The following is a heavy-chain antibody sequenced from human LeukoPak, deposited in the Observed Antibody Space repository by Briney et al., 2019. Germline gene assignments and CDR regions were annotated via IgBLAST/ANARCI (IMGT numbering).Heavy chain of an antibody. J-gene: IGHJ4*02. CDR3: TTGGRGYRYGFDY. D-gene: IGHD5-18*01. CDR2: IKSKTDGGTT. Sequence: GGSLRLSCAASGFTFSNAWMSWVRQAPGKGLEWVGRIKSKTDGGTTDYAAPVKGRFTISRDDSKNTLYLQMNSLKTEDTAVYYCTTGGRGYRYGFDYWGQGTLVTVSS. CDR1: GFTFSNAW. V-gene: IGHV3-15*01.